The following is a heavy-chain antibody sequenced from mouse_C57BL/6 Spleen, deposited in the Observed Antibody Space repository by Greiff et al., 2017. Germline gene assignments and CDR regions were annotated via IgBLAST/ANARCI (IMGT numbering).Heavy chain of an antibody. J-gene: IGHJ3*01. Sequence: VQLQQSGAELVRPGASVKLSCTASGFNIKDYYMHWVKQRPEQGLEWIGRIDPEDGDTEYAPKFQGKATMTADTSSNTAYLQLSSLTSEDTAVYYCTTFYDGYYEAWFAYWGQGTLVTVSA. CDR3: TTFYDGYYEAWFAY. CDR1: GFNIKDYY. D-gene: IGHD2-3*01. V-gene: IGHV14-1*01. CDR2: IDPEDGDT.